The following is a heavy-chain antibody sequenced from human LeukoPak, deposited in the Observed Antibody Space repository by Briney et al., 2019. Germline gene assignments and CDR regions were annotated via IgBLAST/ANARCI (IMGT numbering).Heavy chain of an antibody. CDR1: GGSISSYY. Sequence: SETLSLTCTVSGGSISSYYWSWIRQPPGKGLEWIGYISDSGSTSYSFSLKSRVTISADTSKNQYSLRLTSVTAADTAVYYCARRGIWDLQIGNWFDPWGQGILVTVSS. V-gene: IGHV4-59*08. CDR2: ISDSGST. J-gene: IGHJ5*02. CDR3: ARRGIWDLQIGNWFDP. D-gene: IGHD3-16*01.